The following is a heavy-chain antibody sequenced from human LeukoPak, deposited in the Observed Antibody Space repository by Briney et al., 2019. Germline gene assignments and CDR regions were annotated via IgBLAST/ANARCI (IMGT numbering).Heavy chain of an antibody. V-gene: IGHV4-34*01. Sequence: SETLSLTCAVYGGSFSGYYWSWIRQPPGKGLEWIGEINHSGSTNYNPSLKSRVTISVDTSKNQFSLKLSSVTAADTAVYYCARDLTYYYDSSGYGFALAFDIWGQGTMVTVSS. CDR2: INHSGST. D-gene: IGHD3-22*01. J-gene: IGHJ3*02. CDR1: GGSFSGYY. CDR3: ARDLTYYYDSSGYGFALAFDI.